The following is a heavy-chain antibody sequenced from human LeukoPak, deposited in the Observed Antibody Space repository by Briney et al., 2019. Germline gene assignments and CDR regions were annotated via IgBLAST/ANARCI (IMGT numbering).Heavy chain of an antibody. CDR1: GFSFSDYY. V-gene: IGHV3-11*01. J-gene: IGHJ6*03. D-gene: IGHD3-22*01. CDR3: AKGSGDSSGYYYNYYYYYMDV. Sequence: GGSLRLSCAATGFSFSDYYMNWFRQVPGKGLEWITYISNSGGAMFYADSMKGRFTVSRDNSKNTLYLQMSSLRAEDTAVYYCAKGSGDSSGYYYNYYYYYMDVWGKGTTVTVSS. CDR2: ISNSGGAM.